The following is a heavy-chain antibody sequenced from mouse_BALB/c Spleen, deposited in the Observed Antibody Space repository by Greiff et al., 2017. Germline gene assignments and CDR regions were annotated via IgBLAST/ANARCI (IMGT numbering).Heavy chain of an antibody. Sequence: VMLVESGPGLVQPSQSLSITCTVSGFSLTSYGVHWVRQSPGKGLEWLGVIWSGGSTDYNAAFISRLSISKDNSKSQVFFKMNSLQANDTAIYYCARINYDEAYWGQGTLVTVSA. D-gene: IGHD2-4*01. J-gene: IGHJ3*01. CDR2: IWSGGST. CDR3: ARINYDEAY. CDR1: GFSLTSYG. V-gene: IGHV2-2*02.